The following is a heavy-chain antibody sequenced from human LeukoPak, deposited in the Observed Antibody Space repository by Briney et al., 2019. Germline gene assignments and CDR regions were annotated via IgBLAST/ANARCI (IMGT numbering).Heavy chain of an antibody. J-gene: IGHJ5*02. D-gene: IGHD6-6*01. CDR2: IYYSGST. CDR1: GGSISSSSYY. Sequence: SETLSLTCTVSGGSISSSSYYWGWIRQPPGKGLERIGSIYYSGSTYYNPSLKSRVTISVDTSKNQFSLKLSSVTAADTAVYYCALIISSSPSGSVKIDPWGQGTLVTVSS. CDR3: ALIISSSPSGSVKIDP. V-gene: IGHV4-39*07.